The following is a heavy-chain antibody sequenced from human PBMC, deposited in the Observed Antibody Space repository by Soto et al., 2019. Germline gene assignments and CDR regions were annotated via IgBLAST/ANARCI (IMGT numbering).Heavy chain of an antibody. D-gene: IGHD2-21*01. J-gene: IGHJ5*02. CDR3: ARGPCDLWNCYFFEP. CDR1: GYRFDTYG. Sequence: APGKVSSKAPGYRFDTYGINWVRQPPGQRSEWMGWIGAYNRQTDYAQNFQGRVTMATDTSTNAAYMEWRNLRSDDTAGYYCARGPCDLWNCYFFEPWGPGTLVTVSS. V-gene: IGHV1-18*01. CDR2: IGAYNRQT.